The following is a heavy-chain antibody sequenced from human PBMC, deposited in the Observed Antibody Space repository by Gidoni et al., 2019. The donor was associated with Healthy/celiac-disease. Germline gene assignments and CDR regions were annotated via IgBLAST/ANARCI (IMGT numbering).Heavy chain of an antibody. D-gene: IGHD1-26*01. V-gene: IGHV3-9*01. CDR3: AKEGSGSYWS. CDR1: GFTFDDYA. J-gene: IGHJ4*02. Sequence: EVQLVESGGGLVQPGRSLRLSCAASGFTFDDYAMHWVRQAPGKGLAWVSGISWNSGSIGYADSVKGRFTISRDNAKNSLYLQMNSLRAEDTALYYCAKEGSGSYWSWGQGTLVTVSS. CDR2: ISWNSGSI.